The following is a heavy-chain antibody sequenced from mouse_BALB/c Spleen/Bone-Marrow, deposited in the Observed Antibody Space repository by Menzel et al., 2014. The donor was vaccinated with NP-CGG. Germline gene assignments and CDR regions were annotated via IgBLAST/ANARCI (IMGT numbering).Heavy chain of an antibody. CDR2: IWSDGST. CDR3: ARNGNFFAMDS. V-gene: IGHV2-6-1*01. J-gene: IGHJ4*01. Sequence: VQLVESGPGLVAPSQSLSITCTISGFSLXRYGVHWVRQPPGKGLEWLVVIWSDGSTTYNSALKSRLSITKDNSKSQVFLKMNSLQTDDTAMYYCARNGNFFAMDSWGQGTSVTVSS. D-gene: IGHD2-1*01. CDR1: GFSLXRYG.